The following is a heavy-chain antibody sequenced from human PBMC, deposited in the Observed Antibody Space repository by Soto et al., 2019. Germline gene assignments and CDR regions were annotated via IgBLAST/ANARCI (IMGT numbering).Heavy chain of an antibody. J-gene: IGHJ4*02. CDR1: GFIFSSYA. CDR2: ISGSGGRT. Sequence: EVQLLESGGGLVQPGGSLRLSCAASGFIFSSYAMSWVRQTPGKGLEWVSAISGSGGRTYYADSVKGRFTISRDTTNKTLYLKMNRLRAEDTGVYYCAREPPCVVVAPAMCEVYWGQGSLVTVSS. V-gene: IGHV3-23*01. D-gene: IGHD2-2*01. CDR3: AREPPCVVVAPAMCEVY.